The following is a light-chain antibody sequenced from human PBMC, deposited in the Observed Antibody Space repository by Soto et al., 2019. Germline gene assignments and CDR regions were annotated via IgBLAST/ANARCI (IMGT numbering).Light chain of an antibody. V-gene: IGLV1-40*01. CDR1: SSNIGAGYD. J-gene: IGLJ3*02. CDR3: GTWDTSLSAGRAV. CDR2: GNS. Sequence: QSVLTQPPSVSGAPGQRVTISCTGSSSNIGAGYDVHWYQQLPGTAPKLLIYGNSNRPSGVPDRFSGSKSGTSASLAITGLQAEDEADYYCGTWDTSLSAGRAVFGGGTKVTVL.